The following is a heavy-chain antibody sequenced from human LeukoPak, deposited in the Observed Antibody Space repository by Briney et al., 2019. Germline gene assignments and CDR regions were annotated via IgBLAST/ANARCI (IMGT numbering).Heavy chain of an antibody. D-gene: IGHD3-22*01. Sequence: SGPTLVKPTQTLTLTCTFSGFSLSTSGVGVGWIRQPPGKALEWLALIYWNDDKRYSPSLKSRLTITEDTSKNQVVLTMTNMDPVDTATYYCARLDYYDSSGYFDYWGQGTLVTVSS. CDR1: GFSLSTSGVG. CDR3: ARLDYYDSSGYFDY. CDR2: IYWNDDK. J-gene: IGHJ4*02. V-gene: IGHV2-5*01.